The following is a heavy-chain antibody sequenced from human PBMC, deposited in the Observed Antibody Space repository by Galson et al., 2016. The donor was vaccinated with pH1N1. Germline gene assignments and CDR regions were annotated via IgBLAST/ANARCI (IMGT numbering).Heavy chain of an antibody. Sequence: PALVKPTQTLTLTCTFSGFSLSGSGMSVSWIRQPPGKALEWLARIDWDDDKFYSTSLQTRLTISKDTSKNQVVLTMTNMDPVDTATYYCARTKRRGGWAFDIWGLGTRVTVSS. V-gene: IGHV2-70*17. CDR1: GFSLSGSGMS. CDR3: ARTKRRGGWAFDI. D-gene: IGHD6-19*01. CDR2: IDWDDDK. J-gene: IGHJ3*02.